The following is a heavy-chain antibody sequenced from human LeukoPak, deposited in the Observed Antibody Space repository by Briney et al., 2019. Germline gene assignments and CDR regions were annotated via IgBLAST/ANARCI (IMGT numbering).Heavy chain of an antibody. CDR3: ARVGSYSYFDY. J-gene: IGHJ4*02. V-gene: IGHV4-30-4*01. D-gene: IGHD3-10*01. CDR1: GGSISSGDYY. Sequence: TPSETLSLTCTVSGGSISSGDYYWSWIRQPPGKGLEWIGYIYYSGSTYYNPSLKSRVTISVDTSKNQFSLKLSSVTAADTAVYYCARVGSYSYFDYWGQGTLVTVSS. CDR2: IYYSGST.